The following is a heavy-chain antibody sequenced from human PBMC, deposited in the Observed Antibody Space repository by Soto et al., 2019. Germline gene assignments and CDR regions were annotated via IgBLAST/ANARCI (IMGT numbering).Heavy chain of an antibody. D-gene: IGHD3-16*01. V-gene: IGHV3-21*01. CDR1: VFTFSSYS. J-gene: IGHJ6*02. CDR3: ARDRAGGHYYYYYGMDV. CDR2: ISSSSSYI. Sequence: GGSLRLSCAASVFTFSSYSMNWVRQAPGKGLEWVSSISSSSSYIYYADSVKGRFTISRDNAKNSLYLQMNSLRAEDTAVYYCARDRAGGHYYYYYGMDVWGQGTTVTVSS.